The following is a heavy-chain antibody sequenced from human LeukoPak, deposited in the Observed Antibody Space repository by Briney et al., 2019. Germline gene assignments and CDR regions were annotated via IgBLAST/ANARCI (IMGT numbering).Heavy chain of an antibody. V-gene: IGHV4-34*01. CDR1: GGSFSGYY. CDR3: ARGNRGVMLYYYYMDV. D-gene: IGHD3-16*01. CDR2: INHSGST. J-gene: IGHJ6*03. Sequence: SETLSLTCAVYGGSFSGYYWSWIRQPPGKGLEWIGEINHSGSTNYNPSLRSRVTISVDTSKNQFSLKLSSVTAADTAVYYCARGNRGVMLYYYYMDVWGKGTTVTVSS.